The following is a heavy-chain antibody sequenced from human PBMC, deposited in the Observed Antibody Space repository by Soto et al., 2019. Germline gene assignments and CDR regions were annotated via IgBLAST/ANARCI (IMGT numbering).Heavy chain of an antibody. CDR1: GGSLSGYY. V-gene: IGHV4-34*01. CDR2: INDRGSI. J-gene: IGHJ2*01. CDR3: ARESHDILTGPPWVWYFDL. Sequence: QVQLQQWGAGPLRPLETLSLTCGVSGGSLSGYYWAWIRQSPGKGLEWIGEINDRGSINYNTSLKSRVSISVDTSKNHYSLNLRSVTAADTAVYYCARESHDILTGPPWVWYFDLWGRGTLVTVSS. D-gene: IGHD3-9*01.